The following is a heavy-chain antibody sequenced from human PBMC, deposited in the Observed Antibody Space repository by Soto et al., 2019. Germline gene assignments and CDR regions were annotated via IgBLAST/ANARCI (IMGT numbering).Heavy chain of an antibody. CDR1: GFNFEPYY. J-gene: IGHJ3*01. D-gene: IGHD5-12*01. CDR2: ISPRSTVI. V-gene: IGHV3-11*01. CDR3: LRRSTFDYFIAFDV. Sequence: QVQLVESGGVLVKPGGSLRLSCAASGFNFEPYYMAWIRQAPGKGLQWVAYISPRSTVIAYADSVKGRFTITRNNANNSLSLQMDSLRAEASGVYYCLRRSTFDYFIAFDVSGQGTVVTVSS.